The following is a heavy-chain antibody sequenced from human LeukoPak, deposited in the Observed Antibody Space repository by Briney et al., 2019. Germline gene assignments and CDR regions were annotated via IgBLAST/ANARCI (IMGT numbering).Heavy chain of an antibody. CDR1: GGSVSSGSYY. J-gene: IGHJ4*02. V-gene: IGHV4-61*01. Sequence: PSETLPLTCTVSGGSVSSGSYYWSWIRQPPGKGLEWIGYIYYSGSTNYNPSLKSRVTISVDTSKNQFSLKLSSVTAADTAVYYCASYGDYYDSSGYYSGVFDYWGQGTLVTVSS. CDR3: ASYGDYYDSSGYYSGVFDY. CDR2: IYYSGST. D-gene: IGHD3-22*01.